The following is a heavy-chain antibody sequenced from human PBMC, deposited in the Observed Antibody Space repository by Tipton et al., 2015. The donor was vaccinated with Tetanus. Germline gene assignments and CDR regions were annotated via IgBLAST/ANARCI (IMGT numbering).Heavy chain of an antibody. Sequence: TLSLTCTVSGGSISSSSYYWGWIRQPPGKGLEWIGSIYYSGSTYYNPSLKSRVTISVDTSKNQFSLKLSSVTAADTAVYYCARRGDGSRGDAFDIWGQGTMVTVSS. D-gene: IGHD5-24*01. J-gene: IGHJ3*02. CDR2: IYYSGST. CDR1: GGSISSSSYY. CDR3: ARRGDGSRGDAFDI. V-gene: IGHV4-39*01.